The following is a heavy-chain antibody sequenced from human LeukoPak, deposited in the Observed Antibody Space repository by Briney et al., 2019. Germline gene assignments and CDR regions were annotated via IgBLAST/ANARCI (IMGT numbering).Heavy chain of an antibody. D-gene: IGHD3-9*01. CDR3: ARRDFDWLNWMVRPVDH. V-gene: IGHV3-7*01. J-gene: IGHJ4*02. CDR1: GFTFSSYW. CDR2: IKQDGSEK. Sequence: PGGSLRLSCAASGFTFSSYWMSWVRQAPGKGLEWVANIKQDGSEKYYADSVKGRFTISRDNSKNTLYLQMNSLRAEDTAVYYCARRDFDWLNWMVRPVDHWGQGTLVTVSS.